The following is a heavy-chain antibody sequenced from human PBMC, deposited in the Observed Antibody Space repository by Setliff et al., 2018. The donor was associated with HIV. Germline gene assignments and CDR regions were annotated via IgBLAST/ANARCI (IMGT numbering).Heavy chain of an antibody. CDR2: IYYSGST. Sequence: SETLSLTCTASGGSISSSSYYWGWIRQPPGKGLEWIGSIYYSGSTYYNPSLKSRVTISVDTSKNQFSLKLSSVTAADTAVYYCASPASGGSSGQYHYWGQGTLVTVSS. J-gene: IGHJ4*02. CDR1: GGSISSSSYY. CDR3: ASPASGGSSGQYHY. D-gene: IGHD6-19*01. V-gene: IGHV4-39*01.